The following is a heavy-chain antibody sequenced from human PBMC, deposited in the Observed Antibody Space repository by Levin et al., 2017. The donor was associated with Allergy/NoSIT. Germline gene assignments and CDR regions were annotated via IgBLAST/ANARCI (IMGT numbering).Heavy chain of an antibody. Sequence: SCAASGFTFDDYAMHWVRQAPGKGLEWVSGISWNSGSIGYADSVKGRFTISRDNAKNSLYLQMNSLRAEDTALYYCAKDQTGDGRVDYWGQGTLVTVSS. CDR2: ISWNSGSI. CDR1: GFTFDDYA. D-gene: IGHD7-27*01. CDR3: AKDQTGDGRVDY. J-gene: IGHJ4*02. V-gene: IGHV3-9*01.